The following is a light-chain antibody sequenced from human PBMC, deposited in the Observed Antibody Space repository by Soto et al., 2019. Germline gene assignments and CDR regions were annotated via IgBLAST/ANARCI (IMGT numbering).Light chain of an antibody. CDR1: QSISNT. J-gene: IGKJ1*01. V-gene: IGKV3-15*01. CDR3: QQYNNWLWT. CDR2: GAS. Sequence: EIVMTQSPSSVSASVGERATLSFRASQSISNTLAWYQQKPGQAPRLLISGASTRATGFPARFSGSGSGTHFTLTISSLRSEDSAVYYCQQYNNWLWTFGQGTKVDIK.